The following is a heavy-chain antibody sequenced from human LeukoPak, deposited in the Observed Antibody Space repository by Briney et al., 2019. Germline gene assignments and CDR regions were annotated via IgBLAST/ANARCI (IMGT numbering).Heavy chain of an antibody. D-gene: IGHD3-22*01. Sequence: GESLKISCKGSGYSFTSYWIGWVRQMPGKGLEWMGIIYPGDSDTRYSPSFQGQVTTSADKSISTAYLQWSSLKASDTAMYYCARQAGYYYDSSGYSSDYWGQGTLVTVSS. V-gene: IGHV5-51*01. CDR1: GYSFTSYW. J-gene: IGHJ4*02. CDR2: IYPGDSDT. CDR3: ARQAGYYYDSSGYSSDY.